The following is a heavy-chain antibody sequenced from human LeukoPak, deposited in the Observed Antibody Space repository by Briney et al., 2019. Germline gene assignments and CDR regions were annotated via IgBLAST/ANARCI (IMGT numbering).Heavy chain of an antibody. J-gene: IGHJ4*02. V-gene: IGHV4-31*03. CDR2: IYYTGSA. Sequence: SETLSLTCTVSGGSITSGGYYWSWIRQHPGKGLEWIGYIYYTGSAYYKPSLKSRVTISVGTSKNQLSLKLTSVTAADTAVYYCARGRASSFGPGVFFDFWGQGALVTVSS. CDR3: ARGRASSFGPGVFFDF. D-gene: IGHD6-13*01. CDR1: GGSITSGGYY.